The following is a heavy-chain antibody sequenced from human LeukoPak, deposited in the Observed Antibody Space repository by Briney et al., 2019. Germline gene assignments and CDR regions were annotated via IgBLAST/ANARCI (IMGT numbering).Heavy chain of an antibody. CDR2: IIPIFGTA. Sequence: SVKVSCKGSGGTFSSYAISWVRQAPGQGLEWMGGIIPIFGTANYAQKFQGRVTITADESTSTAYMELSSLRSEDTAVYYCARGWVVPAGPYPSYYYYYMDVWGKGTTVTVSS. CDR3: ARGWVVPAGPYPSYYYYYMDV. J-gene: IGHJ6*03. V-gene: IGHV1-69*13. CDR1: GGTFSSYA. D-gene: IGHD2-2*01.